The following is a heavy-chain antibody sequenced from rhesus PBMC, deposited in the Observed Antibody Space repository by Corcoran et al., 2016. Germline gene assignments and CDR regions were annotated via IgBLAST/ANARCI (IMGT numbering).Heavy chain of an antibody. Sequence: EVQLVEPGGDLAKPGGSLRLSCAASGFTFSDYYMDWVRQAPGKGLECVSRISNGGGSTWYADSVKGRFAIARENAKNTLYLQMNGLRAEDTAVYYCARVGYSYAGFDYWGQGVLVTVSS. D-gene: IGHD5-36*01. J-gene: IGHJ4*01. CDR3: ARVGYSYAGFDY. CDR1: GFTFSDYY. CDR2: ISNGGGST. V-gene: IGHV3-178*01.